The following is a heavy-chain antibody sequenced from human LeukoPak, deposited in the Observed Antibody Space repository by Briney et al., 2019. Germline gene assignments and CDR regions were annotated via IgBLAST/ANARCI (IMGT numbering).Heavy chain of an antibody. V-gene: IGHV3-21*01. CDR3: AREAFDQWDDYYYYYGMDV. J-gene: IGHJ6*02. D-gene: IGHD1-26*01. CDR1: GFTFSGYT. CDR2: ISGGSGNI. Sequence: GGSLRLSCAASGFTFSGYTRDWVRQAPGKGLEWVSSISGGSGNIYYADSVEGRFTISRDNAKNSLYLQMNSLRAEDTAEYYCAREAFDQWDDYYYYYGMDVWGQGTTVTVSS.